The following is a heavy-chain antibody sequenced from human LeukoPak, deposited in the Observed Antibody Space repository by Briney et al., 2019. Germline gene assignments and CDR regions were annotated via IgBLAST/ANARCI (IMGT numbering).Heavy chain of an antibody. Sequence: QPGGSLRLSCAASGFTFSSYEMNWVRQAPGKGLEWVSYISSSGSTIYYADSVKGRFTISRDNAKNSLYLQMNSLRAEDTAVYYCARDGAATIQRPLDYWGQGTLVTVSS. J-gene: IGHJ4*02. CDR2: ISSSGSTI. D-gene: IGHD5-24*01. V-gene: IGHV3-48*03. CDR1: GFTFSSYE. CDR3: ARDGAATIQRPLDY.